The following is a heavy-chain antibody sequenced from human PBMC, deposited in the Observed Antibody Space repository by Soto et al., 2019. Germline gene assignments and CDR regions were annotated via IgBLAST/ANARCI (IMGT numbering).Heavy chain of an antibody. CDR2: ISPFFGTT. J-gene: IGHJ4*02. V-gene: IGHV1-69*01. D-gene: IGHD2-21*02. CDR1: GGGTLSNDA. CDR3: AREVVTETTWGSFDS. Sequence: VHLVQSGADGRKSGSSVRVSCTASGGGTLSNDAISWVRQAPGQGLEWLGRISPFFGTTDSSQSFQGRLTMTADASTGTGYMDLLSLKSDDTAVYYCAREVVTETTWGSFDSWGQGTLVTVAS.